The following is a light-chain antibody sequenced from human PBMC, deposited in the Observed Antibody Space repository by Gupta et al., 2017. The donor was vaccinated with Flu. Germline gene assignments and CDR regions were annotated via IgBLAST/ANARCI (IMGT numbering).Light chain of an antibody. CDR2: DDT. CDR3: NYRKSSSTRWV. Sequence: ITISCTGTRSDVVCYDYGSWYQQHPGKAPQLMMYDDTNRASGVPKRFSGSKSGSTASLTITGLQAEDEAEYYCNYRKSSSTRWVFGGGTKVTVL. CDR1: RSDVVCYDY. V-gene: IGLV2-14*03. J-gene: IGLJ3*02.